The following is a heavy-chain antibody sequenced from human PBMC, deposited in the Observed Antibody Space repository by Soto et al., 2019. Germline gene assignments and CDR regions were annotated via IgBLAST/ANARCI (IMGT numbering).Heavy chain of an antibody. CDR2: IYYSGTT. CDR3: ACSCSTSYVEITLFFDY. Sequence: SQSLSLTSPLATGSPGTISSYCILPLEYPGKGLEWSGYIYYSGTTNYNPSLRRRVTMSVGTSMNQLFLKLNSVTAADTAVYYCACSCSTSYVEITLFFDYWGQGTLFTVSS. V-gene: IGHV4-61*01. CDR1: TGSPGTISSY. D-gene: IGHD2-15*01. J-gene: IGHJ4*02.